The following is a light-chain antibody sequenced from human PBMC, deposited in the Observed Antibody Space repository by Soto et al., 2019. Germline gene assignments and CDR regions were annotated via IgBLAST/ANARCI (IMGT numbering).Light chain of an antibody. CDR2: EAD. CDR1: SSDVGGYNF. J-gene: IGLJ1*01. Sequence: QSVLTQPPSASGSPGQSVTISCTGTSSDVGGYNFVSWYQQHPGKAPKLMIYEADKRPSGVPDRFSGSKSGNTASLTVSGLQAEDEADYYCISYAVTTSYVFVTGTKVTVL. CDR3: ISYAVTTSYV. V-gene: IGLV2-8*01.